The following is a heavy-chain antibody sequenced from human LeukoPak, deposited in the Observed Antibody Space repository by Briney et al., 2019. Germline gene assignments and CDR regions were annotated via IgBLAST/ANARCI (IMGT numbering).Heavy chain of an antibody. CDR3: ARDLISGDYTFDY. J-gene: IGHJ4*02. Sequence: GGSLRLSCAASGFTFSSYGMHWVRQAPGKGLEWVAVIWYDGSNKYYADSVKGRFTISRDDAKNSLHLQMTSLRDEDTAVYYCARDLISGDYTFDYWGQGTLVTVSS. V-gene: IGHV3-33*01. D-gene: IGHD1-26*01. CDR2: IWYDGSNK. CDR1: GFTFSSYG.